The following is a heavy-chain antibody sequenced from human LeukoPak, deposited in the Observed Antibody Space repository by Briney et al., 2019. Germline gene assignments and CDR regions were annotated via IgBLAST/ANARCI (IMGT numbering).Heavy chain of an antibody. D-gene: IGHD5-12*01. CDR1: GGTFSSYA. V-gene: IGHV1-69*01. CDR3: VSGYDGWFDP. J-gene: IGHJ5*02. Sequence: SVKVSCKASGGTFSSYAISWVRQAPGQGLEWMGGIIPILGTANYAQKFQGRVTITADESTSTAYMELSSLRSEDTAVYYCVSGYDGWFDPWGQGTLVTVSS. CDR2: IIPILGTA.